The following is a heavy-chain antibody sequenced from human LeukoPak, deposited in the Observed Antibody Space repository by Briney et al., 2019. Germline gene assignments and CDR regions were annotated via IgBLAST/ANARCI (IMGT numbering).Heavy chain of an antibody. CDR1: GFTFSSYG. D-gene: IGHD4-17*01. Sequence: GGSLRLSCAASGFTFSSYGMHWVRQAPGKGLEWGAFIRNDGSNKYYADSVKGRFTISRDNSKNTLYLQMNSLRAEDTAVYYCAKADYGDYVSIYYYYMDVWGKGPTVTIS. CDR2: IRNDGSNK. J-gene: IGHJ6*03. V-gene: IGHV3-30*02. CDR3: AKADYGDYVSIYYYYMDV.